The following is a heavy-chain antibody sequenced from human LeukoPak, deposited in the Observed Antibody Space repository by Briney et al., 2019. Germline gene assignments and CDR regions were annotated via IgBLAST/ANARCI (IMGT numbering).Heavy chain of an antibody. CDR3: ARTGYYYDSSGYYVSDY. D-gene: IGHD3-22*01. Sequence: PSETLSLTCTVSGYSISSGCYWGWIRQPPGKGLEWIGSIYHSGSTYYNPSLKSRVTISVDTSKNQFSLKLSSVTAADTAVYYCARTGYYYDSSGYYVSDYWGQGTLVTVSS. CDR2: IYHSGST. J-gene: IGHJ4*02. V-gene: IGHV4-38-2*02. CDR1: GYSISSGCY.